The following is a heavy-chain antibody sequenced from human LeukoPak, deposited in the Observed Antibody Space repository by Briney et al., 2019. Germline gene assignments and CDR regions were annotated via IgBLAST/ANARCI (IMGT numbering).Heavy chain of an antibody. CDR1: GYTLTELS. CDR3: ALTYYYGSGSYNFDY. Sequence: ASVKVSCKVSGYTLTELSMHWVRQAPGKGLEWMGHFDPEDGETIYAQKFQGRVTMTEDTSTDTAYMELSSLRSEDTAVYYCALTYYYGSGSYNFDYWGQGTLVTVSS. CDR2: FDPEDGET. D-gene: IGHD3-10*01. V-gene: IGHV1-24*01. J-gene: IGHJ4*02.